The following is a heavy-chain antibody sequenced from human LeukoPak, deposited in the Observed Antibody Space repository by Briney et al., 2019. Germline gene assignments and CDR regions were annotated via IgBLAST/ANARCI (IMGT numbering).Heavy chain of an antibody. V-gene: IGHV3-21*04. CDR3: AGGVSGSYLGSVDY. D-gene: IGHD1-26*01. CDR2: ISSSSSYI. Sequence: GGSLRLSCAASAFTFSSYTMNWVRQAPGKGLEWVSSISSSSSYIYYADSVKGRFTISTDNAKNSLYLQMNSLRAEDTAVYYCAGGVSGSYLGSVDYWGQGTLVTVSS. CDR1: AFTFSSYT. J-gene: IGHJ4*02.